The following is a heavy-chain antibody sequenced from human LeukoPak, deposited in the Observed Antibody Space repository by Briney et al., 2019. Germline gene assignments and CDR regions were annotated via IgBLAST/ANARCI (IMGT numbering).Heavy chain of an antibody. CDR2: ISGSGGST. CDR1: GFTFSSYA. CDR3: AKVPDCSGGSCYFMPGGWFDP. Sequence: GGSLRLSCAASGFTFSSYAMSWVRQAPGKGLEWVSAISGSGGSTHYADSVKGRFNISRDHSKNTLYLQMNSLRAEGTAVYYCAKVPDCSGGSCYFMPGGWFDPWGQGTLVTVSS. V-gene: IGHV3-23*01. D-gene: IGHD2-15*01. J-gene: IGHJ5*02.